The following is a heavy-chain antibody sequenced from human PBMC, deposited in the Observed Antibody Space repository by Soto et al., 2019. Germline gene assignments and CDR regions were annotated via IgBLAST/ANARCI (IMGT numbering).Heavy chain of an antibody. CDR3: ARDPNDFWSGYYKRWSPSYYYYGMDV. J-gene: IGHJ6*02. CDR1: GFTFSDYY. V-gene: IGHV3-11*01. Sequence: PGGSLRLSCAASGFTFSDYYMSWIRQAPGKGLEWVSYISSSGSTIYYADSVKGRFTISRDNAKNSLYLQMNSLRAEDTAVYYCARDPNDFWSGYYKRWSPSYYYYGMDVWGQGTTVTVSS. CDR2: ISSSGSTI. D-gene: IGHD3-3*01.